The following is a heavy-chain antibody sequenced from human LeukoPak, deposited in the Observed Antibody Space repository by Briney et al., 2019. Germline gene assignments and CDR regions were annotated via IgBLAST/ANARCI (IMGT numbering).Heavy chain of an antibody. J-gene: IGHJ3*02. V-gene: IGHV4-59*01. Sequence: KPSETLSLTCTVSGGSISSYYWSWIRQPPGGGLEWIGYIYYSGSTNYNPSLKSRVTISVDTSKNQFSLKLSSVTAADTAVYYCARAAGVPVAFDIWGQGTMVTVSS. CDR1: GGSISSYY. D-gene: IGHD2-8*01. CDR2: IYYSGST. CDR3: ARAAGVPVAFDI.